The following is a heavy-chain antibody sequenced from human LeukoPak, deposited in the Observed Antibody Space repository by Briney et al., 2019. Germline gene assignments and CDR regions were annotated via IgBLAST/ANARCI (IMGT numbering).Heavy chain of an antibody. V-gene: IGHV3-21*01. J-gene: IGHJ6*04. CDR1: GFTFSSYS. D-gene: IGHD3-10*02. CDR2: ISTSSIYI. CDR3: AELGITMIGGV. Sequence: GGSLRLSCAASGFTFSSYSMNWVRQARGKGLELVSSISTSSIYIYYADSVKGRFTISRGNAKNSLYLQMNSLRADDTAVYYCAELGITMIGGVWGKGTTVTISS.